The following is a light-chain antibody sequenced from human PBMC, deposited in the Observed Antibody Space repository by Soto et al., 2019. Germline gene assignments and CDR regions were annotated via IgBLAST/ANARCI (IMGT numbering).Light chain of an antibody. CDR1: QSIRNY. Sequence: DIQMTQSPSSLSASVGDRVTITCRASQSIRNYVNWYQQKPGKAPKFLIYVASTLQSGVPSRFSGSRSGTDFTLPISNLQPEDFAAYHCHQSYSNPLTFAPGATLYIK. CDR2: VAS. J-gene: IGKJ2*01. CDR3: HQSYSNPLT. V-gene: IGKV1-39*01.